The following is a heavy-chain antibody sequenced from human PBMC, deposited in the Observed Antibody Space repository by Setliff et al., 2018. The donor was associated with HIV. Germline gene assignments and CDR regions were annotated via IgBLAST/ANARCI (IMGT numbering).Heavy chain of an antibody. CDR2: IKSKTKGGTI. Sequence: PGESLKISCAASGFTFSNAWMSWVRQAPGKGLEWVGRIKSKTKGGTIDYAAPVKGRFTISRDDSKNTLYLQINSLKTEDTALYFCSTAMTVWGFDYWGQGTLVTVSS. CDR1: GFTFSNAW. D-gene: IGHD3-16*01. CDR3: STAMTVWGFDY. V-gene: IGHV3-15*01. J-gene: IGHJ4*02.